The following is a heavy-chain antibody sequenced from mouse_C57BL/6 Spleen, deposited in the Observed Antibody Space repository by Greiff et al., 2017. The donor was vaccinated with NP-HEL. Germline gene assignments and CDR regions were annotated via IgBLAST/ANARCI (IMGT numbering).Heavy chain of an antibody. J-gene: IGHJ3*01. CDR3: ARFSYYGNYEFAN. Sequence: VQLQQSGAELVRPGSSVKLSCKASGYTFTSYWMHWVKQRPIQGLEWIGNIDPSDSETNYNQKFKDKSTLTVDKSSGTAYMQLSSLTSEDVAVYYCARFSYYGNYEFANWGQGALVTVAA. CDR2: IDPSDSET. V-gene: IGHV1-52*01. CDR1: GYTFTSYW. D-gene: IGHD2-10*01.